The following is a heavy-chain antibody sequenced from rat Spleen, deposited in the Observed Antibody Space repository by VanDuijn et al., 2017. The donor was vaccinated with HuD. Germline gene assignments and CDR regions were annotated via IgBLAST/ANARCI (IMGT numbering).Heavy chain of an antibody. CDR2: ISPSGATT. V-gene: IGHV5-19*01. CDR1: GFTLSDYV. CDR3: SRGDGSWDY. J-gene: IGHJ2*01. Sequence: EVQLVESGGGLVQPGRSLKLSCAASGFTLSDYVMHWIRQAPTKGLEWVTSISPSGATTNYRDSVKDRFTISRDNAKSTLYLQMNSLRSEDTATYYCSRGDGSWDYWGQGVMVTVSS. D-gene: IGHD5-1*01.